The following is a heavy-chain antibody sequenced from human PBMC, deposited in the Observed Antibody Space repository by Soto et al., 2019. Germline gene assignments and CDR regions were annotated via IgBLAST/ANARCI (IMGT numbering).Heavy chain of an antibody. CDR3: ARDFIDYRDFDY. Sequence: ASVKVSCKASGYTFTGYYMHWVRQAPGQGLEWMGWINPNSGGTNYAQKFQGRVTMTRETAISTAYMELSRLRSDDTAVYYCARDFIDYRDFDYWGQGTLVTVSS. CDR1: GYTFTGYY. J-gene: IGHJ4*02. V-gene: IGHV1-2*02. D-gene: IGHD1-26*01. CDR2: INPNSGGT.